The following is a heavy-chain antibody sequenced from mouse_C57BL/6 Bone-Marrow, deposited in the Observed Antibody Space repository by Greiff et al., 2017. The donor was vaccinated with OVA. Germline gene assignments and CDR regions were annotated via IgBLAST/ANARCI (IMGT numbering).Heavy chain of an antibody. J-gene: IGHJ4*01. D-gene: IGHD3-1*01. CDR2: ISNGGGST. CDR1: GFTFSDYY. CDR3: AREASGIYYYAMDY. V-gene: IGHV5-12*01. Sequence: DVQLVESGGGLVQPGGSLKLSCAASGFTFSDYYMYWVRQTPEKRLEWVAYISNGGGSTYYPDTVKGRFTISRDNAKNTLYLQMSRLKSEDTAMYYCAREASGIYYYAMDYWGQGTSVTVSS.